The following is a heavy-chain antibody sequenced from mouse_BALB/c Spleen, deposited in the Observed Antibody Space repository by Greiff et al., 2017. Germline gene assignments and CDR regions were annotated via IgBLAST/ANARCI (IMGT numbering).Heavy chain of an antibody. CDR2: ISSGGGNT. J-gene: IGHJ2*01. CDR3: ARGGGSDY. V-gene: IGHV5-9*03. D-gene: IGHD1-1*01. CDR1: GFTFSSYT. Sequence: EVQRVESGGGLVKPGGSLKLSCAASGFTFSSYTMSWVRQTPEKRLEWVATISSGGGNTYYPDSVKGRFTISRDNAKNNLYLQMSSLRSEDTALYYCARGGGSDYWGQGTTLTVSS.